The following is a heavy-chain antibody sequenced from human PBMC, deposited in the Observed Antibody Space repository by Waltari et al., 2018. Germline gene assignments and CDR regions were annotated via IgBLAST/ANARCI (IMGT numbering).Heavy chain of an antibody. CDR1: GFTFSTYG. CDR2: IKQDGSEK. Sequence: EVQLVESGGGLVQPGGSLRLSCAASGFTFSTYGMSWVRQAPGKGLEWVSNIKQDGSEKYSVDSVKGRFTISRDNAKNSLSLQMNSLRAEDTAVYFCARLYNTGWYGFDYWGQGTLVTVSS. V-gene: IGHV3-7*01. D-gene: IGHD6-19*01. CDR3: ARLYNTGWYGFDY. J-gene: IGHJ4*02.